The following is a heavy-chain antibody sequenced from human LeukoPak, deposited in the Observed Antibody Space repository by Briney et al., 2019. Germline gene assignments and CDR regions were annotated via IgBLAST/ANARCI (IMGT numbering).Heavy chain of an antibody. Sequence: GGSLRLSCAASGFIFSSYAMTWARQAPVKGLEWVSAISGDGTRTYYADSVKGRFAISRDNSKNTLYLEMSSLRVEDTAIYYCAKWPEGAMDYFDYWGQGTLVTVSS. V-gene: IGHV3-23*01. CDR3: AKWPEGAMDYFDY. CDR1: GFIFSSYA. CDR2: ISGDGTRT. D-gene: IGHD3-16*01. J-gene: IGHJ4*02.